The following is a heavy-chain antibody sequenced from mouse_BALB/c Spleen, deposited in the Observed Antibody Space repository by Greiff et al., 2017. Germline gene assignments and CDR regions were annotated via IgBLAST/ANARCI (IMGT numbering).Heavy chain of an antibody. Sequence: EVKVVESGGGLVKPGGSLKLSCAASGFTFSSYTMSWVRQTPEKRLEWVATISSGGSYTYYPDSVKGRFTISRDNAKNTLYLQMSSLKSEDTAMYYGTREGSIRSPYFAMDYWGQGTSVTVSS. CDR3: TREGSIRSPYFAMDY. CDR2: ISSGGSYT. V-gene: IGHV5-6-4*01. D-gene: IGHD1-1*01. CDR1: GFTFSSYT. J-gene: IGHJ4*01.